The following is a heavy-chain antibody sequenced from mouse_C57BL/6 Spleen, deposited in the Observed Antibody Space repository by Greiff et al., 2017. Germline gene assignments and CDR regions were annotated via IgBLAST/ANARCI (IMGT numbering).Heavy chain of an antibody. CDR2: INPGSGGT. D-gene: IGHD1-1*01. V-gene: IGHV1-54*01. J-gene: IGHJ1*03. CDR3: AREAYGSRGYFDV. CDR1: GYAFTNYL. Sequence: VQLQQSGAELVRPGTSVKVSCKASGYAFTNYLIEWVKQRPGQGLEWIGVINPGSGGTNYNEKFKGKATLTADKSSSTAYMQLSSLTSEDSAVYFCAREAYGSRGYFDVWGTGTTVTVSS.